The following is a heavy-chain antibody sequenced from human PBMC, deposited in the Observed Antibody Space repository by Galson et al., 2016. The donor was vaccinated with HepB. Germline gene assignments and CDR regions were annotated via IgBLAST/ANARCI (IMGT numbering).Heavy chain of an antibody. Sequence: SETLSLTCAVSGASVNSSNWWTWVRHVPGKGLEWIGEIYHTGTSNNNPFLSSRFTLSVDKSRNQFSLNLTSVTAADTAVYYCARAAIIPGARMVFDPWGQGILVTVSS. CDR1: GASVNSSNW. CDR2: IYHTGTS. V-gene: IGHV4-4*02. D-gene: IGHD2-2*01. CDR3: ARAAIIPGARMVFDP. J-gene: IGHJ5*02.